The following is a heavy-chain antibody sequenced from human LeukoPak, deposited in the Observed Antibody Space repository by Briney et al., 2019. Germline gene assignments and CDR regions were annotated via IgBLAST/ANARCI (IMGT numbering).Heavy chain of an antibody. D-gene: IGHD1-26*01. CDR2: INPNSGGT. Sequence: ASVKVSCKASGYTFNGHYIHWVRQAPGQGLEWMGWINPNSGGTNYAQKFQGRVTMTRDTSISTAYMELSRLRSDDTAVYSCARPGTLGYSGNYYYFDYWGQGTLVTVSS. J-gene: IGHJ4*02. CDR1: GYTFNGHY. V-gene: IGHV1-2*02. CDR3: ARPGTLGYSGNYYYFDY.